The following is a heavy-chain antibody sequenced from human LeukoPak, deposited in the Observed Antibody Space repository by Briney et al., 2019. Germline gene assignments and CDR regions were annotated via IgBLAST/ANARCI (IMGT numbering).Heavy chain of an antibody. CDR1: GGSFSGYS. CDR2: INHSGGT. Sequence: SETLSLTCAVYGGSFSGYSWDWIRQPPVKGLEWIGEINHSGGTNYNPSLKSRVTISVDTSKKQFSLKLSSVTAADTAVYYCARHVGFRDPFDYWGQGTLVTVSS. CDR3: ARHVGFRDPFDY. J-gene: IGHJ4*02. V-gene: IGHV4-34*01.